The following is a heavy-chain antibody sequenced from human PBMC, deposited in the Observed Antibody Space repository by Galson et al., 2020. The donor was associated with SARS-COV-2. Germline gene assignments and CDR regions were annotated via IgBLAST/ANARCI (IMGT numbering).Heavy chain of an antibody. D-gene: IGHD2-15*01. Sequence: GGSLRLSCEASGFGFSYYWMSWVRQAPGRGLEWVANIKHDGSEKYYVDSVKGRFTISRDNPKNSLYLQMNNLRVEDTAVYHCARVDCSGGSCYPGNYWGQGTLVIVSA. CDR2: IKHDGSEK. J-gene: IGHJ4*02. V-gene: IGHV3-7*03. CDR3: ARVDCSGGSCYPGNY. CDR1: GFGFSYYW.